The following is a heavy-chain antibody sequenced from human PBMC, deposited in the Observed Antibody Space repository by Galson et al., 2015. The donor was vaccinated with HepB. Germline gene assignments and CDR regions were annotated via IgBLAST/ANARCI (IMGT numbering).Heavy chain of an antibody. Sequence: VKVSCKVSGYTFTDYYMHWVQQAPGKGLEWMGLVDPEDGETIYAEKFQGRVTITADTSTDTAYMELSSLRSEDTAVYYCTTVLPTIRYYYDSSGPPGWFDPWGQGTLVTVSS. V-gene: IGHV1-69-2*01. CDR2: VDPEDGET. J-gene: IGHJ5*02. D-gene: IGHD3-22*01. CDR3: TTVLPTIRYYYDSSGPPGWFDP. CDR1: GYTFTDYY.